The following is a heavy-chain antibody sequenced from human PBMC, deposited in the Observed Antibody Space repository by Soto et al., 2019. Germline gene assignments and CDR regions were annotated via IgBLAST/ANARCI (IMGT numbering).Heavy chain of an antibody. CDR1: GFTFSTYS. V-gene: IGHV3-48*01. D-gene: IGHD2-15*01. CDR2: ISTTGSTI. CDR3: ARYKGYCSGGSCYYYYYMDV. J-gene: IGHJ6*03. Sequence: GGSLRLSCAASGFTFSTYSMNWVRQAPGKGLKGVSYISTTGSTIYYADSVKGRFTISRDNAKNSLYLQMTSLRAEDTAVYYCARYKGYCSGGSCYYYYYMDVWGKGTTVTVSS.